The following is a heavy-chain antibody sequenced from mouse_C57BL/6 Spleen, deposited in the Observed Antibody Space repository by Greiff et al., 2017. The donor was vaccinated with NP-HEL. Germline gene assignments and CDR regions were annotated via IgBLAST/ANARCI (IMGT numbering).Heavy chain of an antibody. CDR3: ARHEDLLYQLQGAMGC. CDR2: FYPGSGSI. Sequence: VQLQQSGAELVKPGASVKLSCKASGYTFTEYTIHWVKQRSGQGLEWIGWFYPGSGSIKYNEKFKDQATLTADKSSNTVYKVLSRFTTEDSAVDCCARHEDLLYQLQGAMGCWGQGTSVTVAS. V-gene: IGHV1-62-2*01. D-gene: IGHD2-5*01. J-gene: IGHJ4*01. CDR1: GYTFTEYT.